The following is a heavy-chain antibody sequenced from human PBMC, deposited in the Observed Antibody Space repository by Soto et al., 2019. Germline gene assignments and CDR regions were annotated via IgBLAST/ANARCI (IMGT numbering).Heavy chain of an antibody. CDR1: GFTFSSYA. CDR2: ISGSGGST. V-gene: IGHV3-23*01. D-gene: IGHD3-10*01. CDR3: ARGIAGDYYGSGIRRSGDDAFDI. J-gene: IGHJ3*02. Sequence: EVQLLESGGGLVQPGGSLRLSCAASGFTFSSYAMSWVRQAPGKGLEWVSAISGSGGSTYYADSVKGRFTISRDNSKNTLYLQMNSLRAEDTAVYYCARGIAGDYYGSGIRRSGDDAFDIWGQGTMVTVSS.